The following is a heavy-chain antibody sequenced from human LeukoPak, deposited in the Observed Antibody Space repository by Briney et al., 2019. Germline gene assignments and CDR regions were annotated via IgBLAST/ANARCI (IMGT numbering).Heavy chain of an antibody. V-gene: IGHV1-18*01. Sequence: MGWISAYNGNTNYAQKLQGRVTMTTDTSTSTAYMELRSLRSDDTAVYYCARESSSWSYFDYWGQGTLVTVST. D-gene: IGHD6-13*01. CDR3: ARESSSWSYFDY. CDR2: ISAYNGNT. J-gene: IGHJ4*02.